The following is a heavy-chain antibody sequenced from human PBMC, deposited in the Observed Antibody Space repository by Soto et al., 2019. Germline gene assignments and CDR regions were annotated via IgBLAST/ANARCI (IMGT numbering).Heavy chain of an antibody. V-gene: IGHV3-73*02. CDR1: GFTFSGSV. D-gene: IGHD2-15*01. CDR2: IGMKTNNYAT. Sequence: EVQLVESGGGLVQPGGSLKLSCAVSGFTFSGSVIHWVRQASGKGLEWVGRIGMKTNNYATAYAASEKGRFSIYRDDSGTSADLQMNSLKTEDQGVYYFSGQDCSGGACQGPNWGQGTLVTVSS. CDR3: SGQDCSGGACQGPN. J-gene: IGHJ4*02.